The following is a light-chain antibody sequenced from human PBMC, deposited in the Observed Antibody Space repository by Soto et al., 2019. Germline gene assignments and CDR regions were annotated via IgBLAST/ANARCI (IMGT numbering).Light chain of an antibody. CDR3: THYRSAQMT. J-gene: IGKJ1*01. CDR1: QGVANY. Sequence: DIQMTQSPSSLSASVGDRVTITCRANQGVANYLGWYQQKPGKVPKALIYGVSTLQSGVPSRFSGSGSDTDFTLTNSSLQPEDAATYYCTHYRSAQMTFGQGTKLDIK. CDR2: GVS. V-gene: IGKV1-27*01.